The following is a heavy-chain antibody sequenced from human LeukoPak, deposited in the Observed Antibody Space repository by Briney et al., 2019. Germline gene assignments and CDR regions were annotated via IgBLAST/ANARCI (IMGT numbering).Heavy chain of an antibody. J-gene: IGHJ4*02. V-gene: IGHV3-23*01. CDR1: GFTFSNYA. D-gene: IGHD1-26*01. Sequence: GGSLRLSCAASGFTFSNYAMSWVRQAPGKGPEWVSAISGSGGDTYYADSVKGRFTISRDNSKNTLYVQMNSLRAEDTAVHYCAAWHSGTYRVDYWGRGTLVTVSS. CDR2: ISGSGGDT. CDR3: AAWHSGTYRVDY.